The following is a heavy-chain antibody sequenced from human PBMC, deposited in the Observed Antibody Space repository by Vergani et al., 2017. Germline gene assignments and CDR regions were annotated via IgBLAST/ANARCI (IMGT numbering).Heavy chain of an antibody. Sequence: QVQLQESGPGLVKPSETLSLTCTVSGGSISSYYWSWIRQPPGKGLEWIGYIYYSGSTNYNPSLKSRVTISVDTSKNQFSLMLSSVTAADTAVYYCARVGFGEYFFDYWGQGTLVTVSS. CDR1: GGSISSYY. CDR3: ARVGFGEYFFDY. J-gene: IGHJ4*02. V-gene: IGHV4-59*01. CDR2: IYYSGST. D-gene: IGHD3-10*01.